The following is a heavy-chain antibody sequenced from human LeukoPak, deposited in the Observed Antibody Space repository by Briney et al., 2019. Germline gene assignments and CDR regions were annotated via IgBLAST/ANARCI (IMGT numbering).Heavy chain of an antibody. V-gene: IGHV3-30-3*01. J-gene: IGHJ6*02. Sequence: GRSLKLSCAASGFTFSSYAMHWVRQAPGKGLEWVAVISYDGSNKYYADSVKGRFTISRDNSKNTLYLQMNSLRAEDTAVYYCARGLTYYYDSSGYYGYYYGMDVRGQGTTVTVSS. CDR2: ISYDGSNK. CDR3: ARGLTYYYDSSGYYGYYYGMDV. D-gene: IGHD3-22*01. CDR1: GFTFSSYA.